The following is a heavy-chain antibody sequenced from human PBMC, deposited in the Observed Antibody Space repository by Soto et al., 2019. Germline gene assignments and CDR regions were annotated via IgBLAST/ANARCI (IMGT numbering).Heavy chain of an antibody. CDR3: ARLRQHVGSYGMDV. D-gene: IGHD5-12*01. Sequence: QVQLVQSGAEVKKPGASVKVSCKASGYTFTSYYMHWVRQAPGRGLEWMGIINPSGGSTSYAQTFQRRVTMTSDASTSTVYMQLSSLTSEDTDVYYCARLRQHVGSYGMDVWGQGTTVTVSS. CDR2: INPSGGST. CDR1: GYTFTSYY. J-gene: IGHJ6*02. V-gene: IGHV1-46*01.